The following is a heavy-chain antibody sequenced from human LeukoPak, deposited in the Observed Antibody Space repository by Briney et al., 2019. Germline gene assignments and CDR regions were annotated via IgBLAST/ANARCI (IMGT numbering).Heavy chain of an antibody. CDR2: IWYDGSNK. Sequence: GGSLRLSCSASGFTFSSYAMHWVRQAPGKGLEWVAVIWYDGSNKYYADSVKGRFTISRDNSKNTLYLQMNSLRAEDTAVYYCAREGYYDSSGYYYSLDYWGQGTLVTVSS. CDR1: GFTFSSYA. CDR3: AREGYYDSSGYYYSLDY. D-gene: IGHD3-22*01. V-gene: IGHV3-33*08. J-gene: IGHJ4*02.